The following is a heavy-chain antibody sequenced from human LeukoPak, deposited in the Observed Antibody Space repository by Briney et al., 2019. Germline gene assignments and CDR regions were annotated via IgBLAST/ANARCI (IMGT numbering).Heavy chain of an antibody. D-gene: IGHD3-16*02. Sequence: GGSLRLSCAASGFTFGGYWMYWVRQAPGKGLVWVSRVNSDGSSTAYADSVKGRFIISRDNAKGTLYLQMNSVTVEDTAVYYCVRDSARYVPDPWGQGTLVTVSS. CDR3: VRDSARYVPDP. CDR1: GFTFGGYW. V-gene: IGHV3-74*01. CDR2: VNSDGSST. J-gene: IGHJ5*02.